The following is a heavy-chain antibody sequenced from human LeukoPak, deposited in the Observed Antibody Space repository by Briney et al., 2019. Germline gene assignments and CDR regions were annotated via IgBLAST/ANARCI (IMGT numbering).Heavy chain of an antibody. V-gene: IGHV4-4*02. CDR1: GGSISSSNW. CDR3: ARIKDDGSYYYYYYYMDV. CDR2: IYHSGST. J-gene: IGHJ6*03. D-gene: IGHD1-26*01. Sequence: SETLSLTCAVSGGSISSSNWWSWVRQPPGKGLEWIGEIYHSGSTNYNPSLKSRVTISVDKSKNQFSLKLSSVTAADTAVYYCARIKDDGSYYYYYYYMDVWGKGTTVTVSS.